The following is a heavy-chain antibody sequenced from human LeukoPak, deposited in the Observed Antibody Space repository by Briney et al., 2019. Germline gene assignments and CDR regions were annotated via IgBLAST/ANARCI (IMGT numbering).Heavy chain of an antibody. CDR1: DYSISSGYY. J-gene: IGHJ4*02. CDR3: ARQAGGY. V-gene: IGHV4-38-2*02. CDR2: INHSGST. Sequence: PSETLSLTCTVSDYSISSGYYWSWIRQPPGKGLEWIGEINHSGSTNYNPSLKSRVTISVDTSKNQFSLKLSSVTAADTAVYYCARQAGGYWDQGILVTVSS.